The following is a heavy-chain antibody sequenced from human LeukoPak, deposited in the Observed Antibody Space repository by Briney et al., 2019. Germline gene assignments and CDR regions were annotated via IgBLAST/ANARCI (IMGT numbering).Heavy chain of an antibody. J-gene: IGHJ4*02. CDR2: IYYSGST. D-gene: IGHD4-17*01. Sequence: SETLSLTCTVSGGSISSSSYYWGWIRQPPGKGLEWIGSIYYSGSTYYNPSLKSRVTISVDTSKNQFSPKLSSVTAADTAVYYCARVTPTVTNFDYWGQGTLVTVSS. CDR1: GGSISSSSYY. V-gene: IGHV4-39*07. CDR3: ARVTPTVTNFDY.